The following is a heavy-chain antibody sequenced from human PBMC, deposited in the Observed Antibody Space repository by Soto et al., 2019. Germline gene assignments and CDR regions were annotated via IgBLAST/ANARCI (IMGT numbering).Heavy chain of an antibody. CDR1: GFTFKNYG. D-gene: IGHD4-17*01. V-gene: IGHV3-23*01. J-gene: IGHJ1*01. CDR2: TTGSGANK. CDR3: AKDGDFGEDGPAEYFEH. Sequence: EVNLLESGGGLVQPGESLRISCVGSGFTFKNYGMTWVRQAPWKGLEWVSGTTGSGANKHYADSVRGRFTISRDNSKKTLYLEMKSLRVEDTAVYYCAKDGDFGEDGPAEYFEHWGQGTLVTVSS.